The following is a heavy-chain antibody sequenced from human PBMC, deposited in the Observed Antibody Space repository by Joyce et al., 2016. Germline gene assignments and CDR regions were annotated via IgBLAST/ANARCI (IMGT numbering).Heavy chain of an antibody. V-gene: IGHV1-69*01. J-gene: IGHJ4*02. D-gene: IGHD6-6*01. Sequence: QVQLLQSGAEVRAPGSSVKLSCKASGGRFSSDAITWVRQAPGQGLEWMGGIIPILNTTKYAQKWQGRVTISAHESTRTAHMELSSLRTDVTAVYYCTRGESIASSIDHWGQGTLVTVSS. CDR1: GGRFSSDA. CDR2: IIPILNTT. CDR3: TRGESIASSIDH.